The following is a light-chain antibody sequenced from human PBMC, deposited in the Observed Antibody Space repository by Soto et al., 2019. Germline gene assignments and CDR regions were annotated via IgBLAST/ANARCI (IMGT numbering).Light chain of an antibody. CDR2: DVS. Sequence: QSVLTQPASVSGSPGQSITISCTGTSSDVGGYNYVSWYQQHPGKAPKLMIYDVSNRPSGVSNRFSGSKSGNTASLTISGLQAEDEADYYCSSYTSSSTPYVXGTGTKVXVL. CDR3: SSYTSSSTPYV. V-gene: IGLV2-14*01. CDR1: SSDVGGYNY. J-gene: IGLJ1*01.